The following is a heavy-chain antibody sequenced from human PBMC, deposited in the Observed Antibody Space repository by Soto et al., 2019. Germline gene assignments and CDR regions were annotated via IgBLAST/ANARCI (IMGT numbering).Heavy chain of an antibody. CDR1: GDSVSSNSAA. CDR2: TYYRTRWYY. J-gene: IGHJ6*03. CDR3: AGTTSHYRYYMDV. Sequence: PSQTLSLTCVISGDSVSSNSAAWNWIRQSPSRGLEWLGRTYYRTRWYYDYAVSVRSRITVNPDTSKNQFSLQLTSVTPEDTAVYYCAGTTSHYRYYMDVWGKGTTVTGSS. D-gene: IGHD1-7*01. V-gene: IGHV6-1*01.